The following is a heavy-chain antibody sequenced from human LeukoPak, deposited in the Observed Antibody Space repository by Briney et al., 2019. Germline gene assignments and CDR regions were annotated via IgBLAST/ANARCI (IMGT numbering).Heavy chain of an antibody. CDR3: AKAYVGATYQATGVDY. CDR1: GFTFSSYC. Sequence: PGRSLRLSCAASGFTFSSYCMHWVRQAPGKGLEGVAVIWYDGSNKYYADSVKGRFTIFRDNSKDTLHLQMNSLGAEDTAVYYCAKAYVGATYQATGVDYWGQGTLVTVSS. J-gene: IGHJ4*02. V-gene: IGHV3-33*06. CDR2: IWYDGSNK. D-gene: IGHD1-1*01.